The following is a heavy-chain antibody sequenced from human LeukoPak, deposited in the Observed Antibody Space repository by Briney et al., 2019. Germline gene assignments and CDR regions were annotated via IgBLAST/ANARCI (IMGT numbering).Heavy chain of an antibody. V-gene: IGHV3-21*01. CDR1: GFTFSSYS. Sequence: GGSLRLSCAASGFTFSSYSMNWVRQAPGKGLEWVSSISSSSSYIYYADSVKGRFTISRDNAKNSLYLQMNSLRAEDTAVYFCARGGIYNSRGFYPHDAFDIWGQGTMDIVSS. D-gene: IGHD3-22*01. J-gene: IGHJ3*02. CDR3: ARGGIYNSRGFYPHDAFDI. CDR2: ISSSSSYI.